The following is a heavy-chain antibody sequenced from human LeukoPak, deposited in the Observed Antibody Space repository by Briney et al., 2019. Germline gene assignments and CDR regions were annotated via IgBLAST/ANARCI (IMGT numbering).Heavy chain of an antibody. Sequence: GASVKVSCKASGGTFSSYAISWVRQAPGQGLEWMGGIIPIFGTANYAQKFQGRVTITTDESTSTAYMELSSLRSEDTAVYYCARGYCSGGSCQTIDYWGQGTLVTVSS. D-gene: IGHD2-15*01. CDR1: GGTFSSYA. V-gene: IGHV1-69*05. CDR2: IIPIFGTA. J-gene: IGHJ4*02. CDR3: ARGYCSGGSCQTIDY.